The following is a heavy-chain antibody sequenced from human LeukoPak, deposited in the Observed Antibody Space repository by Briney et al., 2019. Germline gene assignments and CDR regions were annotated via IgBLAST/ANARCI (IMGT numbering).Heavy chain of an antibody. J-gene: IGHJ4*02. CDR1: GGSISSFY. CDR2: IHYSGST. D-gene: IGHD3-3*01. CDR3: ARDLELERDRWNYFES. V-gene: IGHV4-59*01. Sequence: PETLSLTCTVSGGSISSFYWSWIRQPPGKGLEWIGFIHYSGSTKYNPSLESRVTISVDTSKNQFSLKLTSVTAADTAVYYCARDLELERDRWNYFESWGQGTLVTVSS.